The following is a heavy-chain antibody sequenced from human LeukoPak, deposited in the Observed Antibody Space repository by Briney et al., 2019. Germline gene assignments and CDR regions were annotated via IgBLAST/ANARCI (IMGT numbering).Heavy chain of an antibody. Sequence: SETLSLTCTVSGGSISSSNSYWVWIRQAPGKGLEWIGSVYYSGITHYNPSLKSRVTVSADTSKNQFSLKLSSVTAADTAVYYCARDGTQYSRSAGVPGGQNAFDIWGQGTMVTVSP. CDR1: GGSISSSNSY. CDR3: ARDGTQYSRSAGVPGGQNAFDI. J-gene: IGHJ3*02. CDR2: VYYSGIT. V-gene: IGHV4-39*07. D-gene: IGHD6-13*01.